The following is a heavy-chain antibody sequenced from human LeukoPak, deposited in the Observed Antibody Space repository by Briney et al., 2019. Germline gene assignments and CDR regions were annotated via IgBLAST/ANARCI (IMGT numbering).Heavy chain of an antibody. J-gene: IGHJ4*02. V-gene: IGHV4-4*07. CDR2: IYTSGST. CDR1: DDSTSSYY. CDR3: ARHSRSWYFDY. D-gene: IGHD6-13*01. Sequence: SETLSLTCTVSDDSTSSYYWSWIRQPAGKGLEWIGRIYTSGSTNYNPSLKSRVTMSVDTSKNQFSLRWSAVTAADTAVYYCARHSRSWYFDYWGQGILVTVSS.